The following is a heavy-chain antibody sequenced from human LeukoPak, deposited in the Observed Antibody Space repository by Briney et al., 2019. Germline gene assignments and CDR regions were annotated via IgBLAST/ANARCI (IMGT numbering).Heavy chain of an antibody. CDR3: AKESLGYCSGGSCPTTYYYYYMDV. J-gene: IGHJ6*03. CDR2: IYYSGST. Sequence: TSETLSLTCTVSGGSISSHYWSWIRQPPGKGLEWIGYIYYSGSTNYNPSLKSRVTISVDTSKNQFSLKLSSVTAADTAVYYCAKESLGYCSGGSCPTTYYYYYMDVWGNGTTVTVSS. V-gene: IGHV4-59*11. CDR1: GGSISSHY. D-gene: IGHD2-15*01.